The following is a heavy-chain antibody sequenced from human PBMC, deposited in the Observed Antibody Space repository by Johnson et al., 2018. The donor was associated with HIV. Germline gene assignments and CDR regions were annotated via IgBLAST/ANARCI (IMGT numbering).Heavy chain of an antibody. D-gene: IGHD3-10*01. Sequence: QEQLVESGGGVVQPGRSLRLSCAASGFTFSSYAMHWVRQAPGKGLEWVAVISYDGSNKYYADSVKGPFTISRGNSKNTLYLQMNRLRAEDTAVYYCARAGPRGDAFDIWGQGTMVTVSS. CDR1: GFTFSSYA. CDR3: ARAGPRGDAFDI. CDR2: ISYDGSNK. J-gene: IGHJ3*02. V-gene: IGHV3-30-3*01.